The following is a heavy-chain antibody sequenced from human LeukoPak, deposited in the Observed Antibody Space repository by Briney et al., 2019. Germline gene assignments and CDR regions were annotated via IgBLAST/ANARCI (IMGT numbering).Heavy chain of an antibody. CDR3: ARDPNYGGNSNY. V-gene: IGHV4-34*01. D-gene: IGHD4-23*01. J-gene: IGHJ4*02. CDR2: INHSGST. CDR1: GGSFSGYY. Sequence: PSETLSLTCAVYGGSFSGYYWSWIRQPPGKGLEWIREINHSGSTNYNPSLKSRVTISVDTSKNQFSLKLSSVTAADTAVYYCARDPNYGGNSNYWGQGTLVTVSS.